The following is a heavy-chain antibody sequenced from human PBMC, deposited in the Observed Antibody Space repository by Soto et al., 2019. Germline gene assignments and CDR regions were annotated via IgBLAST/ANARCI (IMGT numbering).Heavy chain of an antibody. V-gene: IGHV5-51*01. D-gene: IGHD6-13*01. J-gene: IGHJ4*02. CDR3: ARAGPSSWYYFEL. CDR2: IYPGDSDT. Sequence: LGESLKISCKGSGYSFTSYWIGWVRQMPGEGLEWMGIIYPGDSDTRYSPSFQGQVTIPADKSISTAYLQWSSLKASDTAMYYCARAGPSSWYYFELLGPGNPGHRLL. CDR1: GYSFTSYW.